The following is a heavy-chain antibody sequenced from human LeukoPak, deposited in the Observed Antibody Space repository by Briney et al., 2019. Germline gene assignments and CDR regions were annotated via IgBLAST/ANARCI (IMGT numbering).Heavy chain of an antibody. Sequence: PGGSLRLSCAASGFTFSSYSMNWVRQAPGKGLEWVSSISSSSSYIYYADSVKGRFTISRVNAKNSLYLQMNSLRAEDTAVYYCARDHHSYGYGYYYGMDVWGQGTTVTVSS. D-gene: IGHD5-18*01. CDR1: GFTFSSYS. CDR2: ISSSSSYI. CDR3: ARDHHSYGYGYYYGMDV. V-gene: IGHV3-21*01. J-gene: IGHJ6*02.